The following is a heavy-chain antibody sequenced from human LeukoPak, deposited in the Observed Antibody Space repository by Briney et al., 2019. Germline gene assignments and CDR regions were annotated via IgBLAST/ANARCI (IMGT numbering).Heavy chain of an antibody. Sequence: GGSLRLSCAASGFTFSSYAMNWVRQAPGKGLEWVSTISGSGGSTYYADSVKGRFTISRDNSKNTLYLQMNSLRAEDTAVYYCAREDEVGIYYYYYMDVWGKGTTVTVSS. CDR3: AREDEVGIYYYYYMDV. V-gene: IGHV3-23*01. D-gene: IGHD1-26*01. CDR1: GFTFSSYA. J-gene: IGHJ6*03. CDR2: ISGSGGST.